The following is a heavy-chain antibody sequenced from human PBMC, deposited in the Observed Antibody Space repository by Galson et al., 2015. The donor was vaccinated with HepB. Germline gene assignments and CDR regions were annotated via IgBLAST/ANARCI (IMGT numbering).Heavy chain of an antibody. CDR2: IYSGGST. J-gene: IGHJ5*02. CDR3: ARDVGLDYGDYFGWFDP. V-gene: IGHV3-53*01. Sequence: SLRLSCAASGFTVSRNYMSWVRQAPGKRLEWVSVIYSGGSTYYADSVKGRFTISRDNSKNTLYLQMNSLRAEDTAVYYCARDVGLDYGDYFGWFDPWGQGTLVTVSS. CDR1: GFTVSRNY. D-gene: IGHD4-17*01.